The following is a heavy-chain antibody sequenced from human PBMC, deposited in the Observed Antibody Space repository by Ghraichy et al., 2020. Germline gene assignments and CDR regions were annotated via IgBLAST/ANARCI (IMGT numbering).Heavy chain of an antibody. CDR2: IYYSGST. Sequence: SETLSLTCTVSGGSISSSSYYWGWIRQPPGKGLEWIGSIYYSGSTYYNPSLKSRVTISVDTSKNQFSLKLSSVTAADTAVYYCARRGKQPDLSHFDYWGQGTLVTVSS. CDR3: ARRGKQPDLSHFDY. V-gene: IGHV4-39*01. D-gene: IGHD3-16*01. CDR1: GGSISSSSYY. J-gene: IGHJ4*02.